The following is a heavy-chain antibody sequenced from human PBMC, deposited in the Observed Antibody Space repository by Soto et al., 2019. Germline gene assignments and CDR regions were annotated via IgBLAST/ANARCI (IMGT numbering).Heavy chain of an antibody. CDR2: IIPIFGTA. CDR1: GGTFSSYA. CDR3: ARVRWLQLLYFDY. V-gene: IGHV1-69*13. D-gene: IGHD5-12*01. Sequence: SVKVSCKASGGTFSSYAISWVRQAPGQGLEWMGGIIPIFGTANYAQKFQGRVTITADESTSTAYMELSSLRSEDTAVYYCARVRWLQLLYFDYWGQGTLVTVSS. J-gene: IGHJ4*02.